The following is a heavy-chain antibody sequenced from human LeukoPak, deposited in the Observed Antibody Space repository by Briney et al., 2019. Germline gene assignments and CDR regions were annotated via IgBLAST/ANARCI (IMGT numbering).Heavy chain of an antibody. V-gene: IGHV1-46*01. Sequence: ASVKVSCKASGYTFTSYYMHWVRQAPGQGLEWMGRINPSGGSTSYAQKFQGRVTMTRDTSTSTVYMELSSLRSEDTAVYYCARVCVVAAATGSDAFDIWGQGTMVTVSS. CDR3: ARVCVVAAATGSDAFDI. D-gene: IGHD2-2*01. J-gene: IGHJ3*02. CDR1: GYTFTSYY. CDR2: INPSGGST.